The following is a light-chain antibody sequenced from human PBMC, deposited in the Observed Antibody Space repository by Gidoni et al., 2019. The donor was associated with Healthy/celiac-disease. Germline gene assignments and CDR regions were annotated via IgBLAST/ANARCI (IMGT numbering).Light chain of an antibody. CDR1: SSDVGSYNL. J-gene: IGLJ2*01. CDR3: CSYAGSSNVV. Sequence: QSALTQPASVSGSPGQSITISCTGTSSDVGSYNLVSWNQQHPGKAPKLMIYEGSKRPSGVSNRFSGSKSGNTASLTISGLQGEDEADYYCCSYAGSSNVVFGGGTKLTVL. V-gene: IGLV2-23*01. CDR2: EGS.